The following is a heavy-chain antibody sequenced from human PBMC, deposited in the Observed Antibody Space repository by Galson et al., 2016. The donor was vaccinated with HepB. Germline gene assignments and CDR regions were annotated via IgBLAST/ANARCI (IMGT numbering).Heavy chain of an antibody. Sequence: SLRLSCAASGLTISDYWMHWVRQAPGKGLVWVSRTRGDGTFKTYADSVKGRFTISRDNARNTLYLQMDSLRVEDTAVYYCTRSDYGDYWGQGTLVTVSS. CDR1: GLTISDYW. CDR3: TRSDYGDY. V-gene: IGHV3-74*03. J-gene: IGHJ4*02. CDR2: TRGDGTFK.